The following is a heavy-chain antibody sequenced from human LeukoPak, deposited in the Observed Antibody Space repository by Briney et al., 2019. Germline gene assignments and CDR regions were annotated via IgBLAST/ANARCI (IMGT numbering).Heavy chain of an antibody. CDR2: INPSGGST. CDR1: GYTFTGYY. J-gene: IGHJ5*02. CDR3: ARGKGTGRLANWFDP. D-gene: IGHD1-1*01. Sequence: ASVKVSCKASGYTFTGYYMHWVRQAPGQGLEWMGIINPSGGSTSYAQKFQGRVTMTRDTSTSTVYMELSGLRSEDTAVYYCARGKGTGRLANWFDPWGQGTLVTVSS. V-gene: IGHV1-46*01.